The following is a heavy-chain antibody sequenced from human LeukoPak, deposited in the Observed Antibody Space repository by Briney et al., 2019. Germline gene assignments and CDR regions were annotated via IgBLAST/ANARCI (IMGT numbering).Heavy chain of an antibody. D-gene: IGHD2-15*01. CDR1: GLPFSSCA. CDR3: AKSRFSCIGNNCYSPDY. V-gene: IGHV3-30*18. J-gene: IGHJ4*02. CDR2: ISYDGSNE. Sequence: GRSLRLSCAASGLPFSSCAMHWVRQAPGKGLEWVALISYDGSNEHYADSVKGRFTISRDNSKNTLYLQVNSLRAEDTAVYYCAKSRFSCIGNNCYSPDYWGQGTLVTVSS.